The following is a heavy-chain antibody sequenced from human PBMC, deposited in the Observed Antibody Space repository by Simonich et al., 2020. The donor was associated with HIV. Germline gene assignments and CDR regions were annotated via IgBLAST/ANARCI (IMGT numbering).Heavy chain of an antibody. CDR1: GGSISSSSYY. CDR2: IYYSGST. Sequence: QLQLQESGPGLVKPSETLSLTCTVSGGSISSSSYYWGWIRQPPGKGLEWIGSIYYSGSTYYNPSLKSRVTISVDTSKNQFSLKLISVTAADTAVYSCARGIPRNYYYFYYMDVWGKGTTVIVSS. CDR3: ARGIPRNYYYFYYMDV. V-gene: IGHV4-39*01. D-gene: IGHD1-1*01. J-gene: IGHJ6*03.